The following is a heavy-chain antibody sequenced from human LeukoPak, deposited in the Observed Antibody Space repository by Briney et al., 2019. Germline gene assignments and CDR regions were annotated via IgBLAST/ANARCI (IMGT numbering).Heavy chain of an antibody. CDR3: ARFPLNLIVGAPQKAFDI. J-gene: IGHJ3*02. CDR2: IYSGGST. D-gene: IGHD1-26*01. V-gene: IGHV3-53*01. Sequence: GGSLRLSCAASGFTVSSNYMSWVRQAPGKGLEWVSVIYSGGSTYYADSVKGRFTISRDNSKNTLYLQMNSLRAEVTAVYYCARFPLNLIVGAPQKAFDIWGQGTMVTVSS. CDR1: GFTVSSNY.